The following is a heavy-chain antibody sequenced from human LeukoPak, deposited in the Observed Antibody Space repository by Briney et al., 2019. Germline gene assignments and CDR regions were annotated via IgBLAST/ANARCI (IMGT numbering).Heavy chain of an antibody. J-gene: IGHJ4*02. CDR3: ARIGYSSSSLDY. D-gene: IGHD6-13*01. CDR2: IKEDGSTR. Sequence: PGGSLRLSCAASGFTFSNYWMTSVRQAPGKGLEWVANIKEDGSTRYLVDSVKGRFTISRDNAKNSVYLQMNSLRAEDTAVYYCARIGYSSSSLDYWGQGNLVTVSS. V-gene: IGHV3-7*04. CDR1: GFTFSNYW.